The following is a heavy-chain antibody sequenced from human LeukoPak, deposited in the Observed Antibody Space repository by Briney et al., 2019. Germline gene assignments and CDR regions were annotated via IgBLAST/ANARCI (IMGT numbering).Heavy chain of an antibody. J-gene: IGHJ6*02. CDR3: ARRLAGAYRIMDV. Sequence: GGSLRLSCVASGFTFNTYWIHWVRQGPGKGLLWVSLTSADGTTTTYADSVNGRFTVSGDNAKNTLHLQMNSLKAEDAAVYYCARRLAGAYRIMDVWGQGTTVTVS. D-gene: IGHD6-19*01. CDR2: TSADGTTT. CDR1: GFTFNTYW. V-gene: IGHV3-74*01.